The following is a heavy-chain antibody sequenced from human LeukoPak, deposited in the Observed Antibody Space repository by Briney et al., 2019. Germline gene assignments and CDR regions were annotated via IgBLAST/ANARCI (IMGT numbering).Heavy chain of an antibody. Sequence: ASVKVSCKASGYTFTSYYMHWLRQAPGQGLEWMGIINPSGGSTSYAQKFQGRVTMTRDTSTSTVYMELSSLRSEDTAVYYCARDCGGDCRPYWYFDLWGRGTLVTVSS. CDR3: ARDCGGDCRPYWYFDL. J-gene: IGHJ2*01. V-gene: IGHV1-46*01. D-gene: IGHD2-21*02. CDR1: GYTFTSYY. CDR2: INPSGGST.